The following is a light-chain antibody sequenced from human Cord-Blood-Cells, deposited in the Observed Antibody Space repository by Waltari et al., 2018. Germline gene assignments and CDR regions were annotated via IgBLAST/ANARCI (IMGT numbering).Light chain of an antibody. CDR3: SSYTSSSTVV. V-gene: IGLV2-14*03. CDR1: SSDVGGYHY. Sequence: SALTQPASVSGSPGQSITIPCTGTSSDVGGYHYVSWYQHHPGKAPKLMIYDVSKRPSGVSNRFSGSKSGNTASLTISGLQAEDEADYYCSSYTSSSTVVFGGGTKLTVL. CDR2: DVS. J-gene: IGLJ2*01.